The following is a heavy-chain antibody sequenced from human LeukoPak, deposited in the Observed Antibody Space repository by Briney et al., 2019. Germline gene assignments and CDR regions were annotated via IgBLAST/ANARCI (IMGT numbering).Heavy chain of an antibody. CDR3: VRARAGGLDY. CDR2: LSFDGAHK. J-gene: IGHJ4*02. D-gene: IGHD3-16*01. V-gene: IGHV3-30*04. CDR1: GFTFRHYA. Sequence: PGGSLRLSCAASGFTFRHYAVHWVRQAPGRGLEWVAVLSFDGAHKYYAESVKGRFIISKDNSNNTLFLQMDSLRLEDTALYYCVRARAGGLDYWGQGTLVTVSS.